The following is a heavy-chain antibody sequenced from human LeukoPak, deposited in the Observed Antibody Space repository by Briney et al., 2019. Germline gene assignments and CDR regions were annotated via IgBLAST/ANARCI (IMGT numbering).Heavy chain of an antibody. CDR2: ISYDGSNK. Sequence: GGSLRLSCAASGFTFSSYGMHWVRQAPGKGLEWVAVISYDGSNKYYADSVKGRFTISRDNSKNTLYLQMNSLRAEDTAVYYCAKDQYDILTGNYYFDYWGQGTLVTVSS. D-gene: IGHD3-9*01. CDR3: AKDQYDILTGNYYFDY. J-gene: IGHJ4*02. CDR1: GFTFSSYG. V-gene: IGHV3-30*18.